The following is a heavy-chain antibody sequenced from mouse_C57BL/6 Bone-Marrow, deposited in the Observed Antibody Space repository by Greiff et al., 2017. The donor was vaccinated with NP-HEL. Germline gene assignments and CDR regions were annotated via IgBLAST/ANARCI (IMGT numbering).Heavy chain of an antibody. D-gene: IGHD1-1*01. Sequence: VQLQQPGAELVKPGASVKLSCKASGYTFTSYWMHWVKQRPGRGLEWIGRIDPNSGGTKYNEKFKSKATLTVDKPSSTAYMQLSSLTSEDSAVYYCARSVITTVVATRYYFDYWGQGTTLTVSS. V-gene: IGHV1-72*01. CDR3: ARSVITTVVATRYYFDY. CDR1: GYTFTSYW. CDR2: IDPNSGGT. J-gene: IGHJ2*01.